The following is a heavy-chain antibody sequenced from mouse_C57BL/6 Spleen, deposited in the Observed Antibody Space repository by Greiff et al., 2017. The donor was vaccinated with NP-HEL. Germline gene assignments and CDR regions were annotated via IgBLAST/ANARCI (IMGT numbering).Heavy chain of an antibody. CDR1: GYTFTDHP. V-gene: IGHV1-78*01. D-gene: IGHD1-1*01. J-gene: IGHJ4*01. CDR3: ARYCPYYYGSSSYAMDY. Sequence: VQLQQSDAELVKPGASVKISCKVSGYTFTDHPIHWMKQRPEQGLEWIGYIYPRDGSTKYNEQFKGKATLTADTAFSTAYMQRNSLTSEDSAVYFCARYCPYYYGSSSYAMDYWGQGTSVTVSS. CDR2: IYPRDGST.